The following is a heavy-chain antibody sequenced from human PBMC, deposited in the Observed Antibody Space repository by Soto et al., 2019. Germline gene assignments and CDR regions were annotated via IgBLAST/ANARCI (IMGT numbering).Heavy chain of an antibody. J-gene: IGHJ6*02. CDR2: LHSGGDT. CDR3: ARDGHYYYASRMDV. CDR1: GIPVSSNY. D-gene: IGHD3-10*01. Sequence: EVQLVESGGGLVQPGGSLRLSCVASGIPVSSNYMTWVRQAPGKGLEWVSVLHSGGDTYYANSVKGRFTISRHDSSNTLFLQMNSMTAEDTAVYYCARDGHYYYASRMDVWGQGTTVTVSS. V-gene: IGHV3-53*04.